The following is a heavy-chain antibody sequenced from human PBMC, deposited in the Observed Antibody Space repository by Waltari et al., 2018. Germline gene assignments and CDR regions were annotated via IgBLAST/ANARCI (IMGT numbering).Heavy chain of an antibody. CDR3: ARASFYYDSSGYLDYFDY. CDR1: GGSISSHY. CDR2: IYYSGST. V-gene: IGHV4-59*11. D-gene: IGHD3-22*01. Sequence: QVQLQESGPGLVKPSETLSLTCTVSGGSISSHYWRWIRQPPGKGLEWIGYIYYSGSTNYNPSLKSRVTISVDTSKNQFSLKLSSVTAADTAVYYCARASFYYDSSGYLDYFDYWGQGTLVTVSS. J-gene: IGHJ4*02.